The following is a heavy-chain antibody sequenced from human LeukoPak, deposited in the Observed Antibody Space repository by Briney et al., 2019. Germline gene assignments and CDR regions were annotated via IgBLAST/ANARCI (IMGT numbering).Heavy chain of an antibody. CDR1: GGSISRYY. D-gene: IGHD3-10*01. CDR3: ATDYYGSGSYYN. V-gene: IGHV4-59*05. Sequence: SETLSLTCTVSGGSISRYYWNWIRQPAGKGLEWIGSIYYSGSTYYNPSLKSRVTISVDTSKNQFSLKLSSATAADTAVYYCATDYYGSGSYYNWGQGTLVTVSS. CDR2: IYYSGST. J-gene: IGHJ4*02.